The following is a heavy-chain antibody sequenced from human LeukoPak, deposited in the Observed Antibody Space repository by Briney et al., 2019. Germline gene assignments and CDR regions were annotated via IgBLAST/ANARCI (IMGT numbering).Heavy chain of an antibody. CDR1: GYSFTSYW. CDR2: IYPGDSDT. D-gene: IGHD2-2*01. J-gene: IGHJ6*03. V-gene: IGHV5-51*01. Sequence: GESLKISCKASGYSFTSYWIGWVRQMPGKGLEWMGIIYPGDSDTRYSPSFQGQVTISADKSISTAYLQWSSLKASDTAMYYCARYMRDTPHEVPAALVWYMDVWGKGTTVTISS. CDR3: ARYMRDTPHEVPAALVWYMDV.